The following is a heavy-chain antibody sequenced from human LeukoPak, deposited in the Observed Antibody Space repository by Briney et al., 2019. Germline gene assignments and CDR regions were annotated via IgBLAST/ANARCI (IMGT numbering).Heavy chain of an antibody. CDR3: EKDRTMVRGVMLYYYYGMDV. V-gene: IGHV3-64D*06. J-gene: IGHJ6*04. D-gene: IGHD3-10*01. CDR2: ISSNGGST. CDR1: GFTFSSYA. Sequence: GGSLRLSCSASGFTFSSYAMHWVRQAPGKGLEYVSAISSNGGSTYYADSVKGRFTISRDNSKNTLYLQMSSLRAEDTAVYYCEKDRTMVRGVMLYYYYGMDVWGKGTTVTVSS.